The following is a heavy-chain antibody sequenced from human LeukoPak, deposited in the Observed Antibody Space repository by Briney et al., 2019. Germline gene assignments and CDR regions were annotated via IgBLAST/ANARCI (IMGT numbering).Heavy chain of an antibody. D-gene: IGHD4-23*01. CDR1: GFTFSSYA. J-gene: IGHJ4*02. V-gene: IGHV3-23*01. CDR2: TSGSGIST. Sequence: GGSLRLSCAASGFTFSSYAMSWVRQAPGKGLEWVSGTSGSGISTYYADSVKGRFTISRDNSKNTLYLQMSSLRAEDTAVYYCAKDLGSVVTPPSLDFWGQGTLVTVSS. CDR3: AKDLGSVVTPPSLDF.